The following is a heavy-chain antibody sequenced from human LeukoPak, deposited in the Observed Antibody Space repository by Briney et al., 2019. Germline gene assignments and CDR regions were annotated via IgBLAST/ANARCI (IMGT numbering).Heavy chain of an antibody. CDR2: IYYSGST. D-gene: IGHD6-19*01. Sequence: PSETLSLTCTVSGGSISSSSYYRGWIRQPPGKGLEWIGSIYYSGSTYYNPSLKSRVTISVDTSKNQFSLKLSSVTAADTAVYYCARFSSGLDYWGQGTLVTVSS. CDR1: GGSISSSSYY. J-gene: IGHJ4*02. V-gene: IGHV4-39*01. CDR3: ARFSSGLDY.